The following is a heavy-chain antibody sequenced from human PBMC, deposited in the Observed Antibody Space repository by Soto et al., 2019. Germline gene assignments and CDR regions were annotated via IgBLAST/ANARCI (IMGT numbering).Heavy chain of an antibody. Sequence: EMQLVESGGGLVKPGGSLRLSCAASGFTFSTYSMNWVRQAPGKGLEWLSSINSDAYIYYADSVQGRFTVSSDNAKNSLYLEMSSLRDEDTAVYYCVREGGYCSGGGCRYFGYWGQGTLVTVST. CDR2: INSDAYI. CDR3: VREGGYCSGGGCRYFGY. CDR1: GFTFSTYS. V-gene: IGHV3-21*01. J-gene: IGHJ4*02. D-gene: IGHD2-15*01.